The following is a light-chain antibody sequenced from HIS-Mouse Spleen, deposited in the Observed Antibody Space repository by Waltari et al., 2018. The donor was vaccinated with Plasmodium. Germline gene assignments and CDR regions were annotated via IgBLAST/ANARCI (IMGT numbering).Light chain of an antibody. Sequence: SSELTQDPAVSVALGQTVRITCQGDSLSSYYASWYQQKPGQAPVLVIYGKNNRPSGIPDRFSCSSSGNTASLTITGAQAEDEADYYCNSRDSSGNHWVFGGGTKLTVL. J-gene: IGLJ3*02. V-gene: IGLV3-19*01. CDR1: SLSSYY. CDR2: GKN. CDR3: NSRDSSGNHWV.